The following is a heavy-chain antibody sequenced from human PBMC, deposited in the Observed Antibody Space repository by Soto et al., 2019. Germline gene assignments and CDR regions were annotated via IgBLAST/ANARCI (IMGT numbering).Heavy chain of an antibody. J-gene: IGHJ6*02. V-gene: IGHV1-69*02. CDR1: GGTFSSYT. CDR2: IIPILGIA. D-gene: IGHD3-10*01. Sequence: ASVKVSCKASGGTFSSYTISWVRQAPGQGLEWMGRIIPILGIANYAQKFQGRVTITADKSTSTAYMELSSLRSEDTAVYYCARGPRITMVRGEKYYYYYGMDVWGQGTTVTVSS. CDR3: ARGPRITMVRGEKYYYYYGMDV.